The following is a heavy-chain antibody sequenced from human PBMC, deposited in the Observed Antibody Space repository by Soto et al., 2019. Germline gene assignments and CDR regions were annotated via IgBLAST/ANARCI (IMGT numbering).Heavy chain of an antibody. CDR3: ARLLGGSSFDY. V-gene: IGHV4-31*11. J-gene: IGHJ4*02. D-gene: IGHD1-26*01. CDR2: IYHSGAT. Sequence: QVQLQESGPGLVKPSQTLSLPCAVSGDSISGSDYYWSLIRQHPERGLEWIGNIYHSGATYYNPDFISRRTITVDASKNRYSLMLNSGPAAETDIYSWARLLGGSSFDYWGQGSLVTVSS. CDR1: GDSISGSDYY.